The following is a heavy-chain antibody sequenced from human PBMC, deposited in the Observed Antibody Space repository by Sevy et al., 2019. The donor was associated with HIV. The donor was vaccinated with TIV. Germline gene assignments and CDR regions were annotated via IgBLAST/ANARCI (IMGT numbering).Heavy chain of an antibody. J-gene: IGHJ6*03. CDR1: GFTFSSYW. D-gene: IGHD3-16*02. CDR3: ASSLWELSFFYYYYMDV. V-gene: IGHV3-7*01. CDR2: IKQDGSEK. Sequence: GGSLRLSCAASGFTFSSYWMSWVRQAPGKGLEWVANIKQDGSEKYYVDSVKGRFTISRDNAKNSLYLQMNSLRADDTAVYYCASSLWELSFFYYYYMDVWGKGTTVTVSS.